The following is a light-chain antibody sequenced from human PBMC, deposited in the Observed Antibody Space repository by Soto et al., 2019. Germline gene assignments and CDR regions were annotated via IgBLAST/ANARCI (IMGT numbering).Light chain of an antibody. Sequence: QSVLTQPPSASGTRGQGVTISCSGSSSDIGSNPVNWYQQLPGTAPKLLIYFNNQRPSGVPDRFSGSKSGTSASLAISGLQSEDEAQYYCAAWDDSLDGPVFGGGTKLTVL. CDR3: AAWDDSLDGPV. V-gene: IGLV1-44*01. CDR1: SSDIGSNP. J-gene: IGLJ3*02. CDR2: FNN.